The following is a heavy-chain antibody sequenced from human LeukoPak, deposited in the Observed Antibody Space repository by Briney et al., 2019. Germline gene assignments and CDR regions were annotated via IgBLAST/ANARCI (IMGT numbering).Heavy chain of an antibody. CDR2: IYYSGST. D-gene: IGHD3-16*02. CDR3: ARAYDYVWGSYRASFDY. Sequence: SGTLSLTCTVSGGSISSSSYYWGWIRQPPGKGLEWIGNIYYSGSTYYNPSLKSRVTISVDTSNNQFSLKLSSVTAADTAVYYCARAYDYVWGSYRASFDYWGQGTLVTVSS. V-gene: IGHV4-39*01. CDR1: GGSISSSSYY. J-gene: IGHJ4*02.